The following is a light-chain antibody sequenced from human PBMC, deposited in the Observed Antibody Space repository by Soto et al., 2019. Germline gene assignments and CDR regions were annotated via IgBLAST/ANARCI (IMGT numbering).Light chain of an antibody. V-gene: IGLV2-14*01. CDR1: SSDVGGYNY. CDR3: SSFTSSSTVV. J-gene: IGLJ2*01. Sequence: QSALTQPASVSGSPGQSITISCTGTSSDVGGYNYVSWYQQHPGKAPKLMIYDVSNRPSGVSNRFYGSKSGNTASLTSSARQAEDEAYYYCSSFTSSSTVVFGGGTKLTVL. CDR2: DVS.